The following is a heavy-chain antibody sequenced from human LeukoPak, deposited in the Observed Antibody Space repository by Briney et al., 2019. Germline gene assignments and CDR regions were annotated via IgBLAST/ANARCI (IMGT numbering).Heavy chain of an antibody. J-gene: IGHJ4*02. CDR1: GYTFTDFG. D-gene: IGHD5-18*01. V-gene: IGHV1-18*01. CDR2: ISACNGNT. CDR3: VRDLGVDTSMIFFDY. Sequence: ASVKVSCKASGYTFTDFGVSWVRQAPGQGLEWMGWISACNGNTNYVQKFQGRVTMTTDISTSTAYMELRSLRSGDTAVFYCVRDLGVDTSMIFFDYWGQGTRVTVSS.